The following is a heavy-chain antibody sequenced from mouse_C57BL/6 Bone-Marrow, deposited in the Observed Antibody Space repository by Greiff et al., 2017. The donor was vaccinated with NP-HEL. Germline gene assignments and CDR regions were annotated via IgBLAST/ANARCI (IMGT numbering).Heavy chain of an antibody. CDR3: AKKGDGNYGYFDV. J-gene: IGHJ1*03. D-gene: IGHD2-1*01. V-gene: IGHV2-5*01. CDR2: IWRGGST. CDR1: GFSLTSYG. Sequence: VQLQQSGPGLVQPSQSLSITCTVSGFSLTSYGVHWVRQSPGKGLEWLGVIWRGGSTDYNAAFMSSLSITKDNSTSQVFVKMNSLQAEDTARYYCAKKGDGNYGYFDVWGTGTTVTVSS.